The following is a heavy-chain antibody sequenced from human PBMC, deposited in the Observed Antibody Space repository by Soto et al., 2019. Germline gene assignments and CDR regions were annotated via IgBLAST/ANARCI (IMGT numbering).Heavy chain of an antibody. D-gene: IGHD3-3*02. J-gene: IGHJ5*02. CDR2: IFYLGSS. Sequence: PSETLSLTCTVSGDSIISSDFYWGWVRQPPGKGLEWIGSIFYLGSSYYNPSLKSRVTMSVDTSKNQSSLRLRSVTAADTALYFCARHSLALRKNNWFDPWGQGIMVTVS. CDR3: ARHSLALRKNNWFDP. CDR1: GDSIISSDFY. V-gene: IGHV4-39*01.